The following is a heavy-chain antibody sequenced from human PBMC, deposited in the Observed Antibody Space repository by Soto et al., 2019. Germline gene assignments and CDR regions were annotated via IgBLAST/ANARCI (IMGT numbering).Heavy chain of an antibody. J-gene: IGHJ5*02. Sequence: EVQLVESGGGLVKPGGSLRLSCAASGFTFTTYDMNWVRQAPGKGLEWVSSITTTSRYIYYADSVRGRFTIPRDNAKNSLSLQMDSRRAADTAVYYCVRSGTATMLRHNWFDPWGQGTLVTVSS. CDR3: VRSGTATMLRHNWFDP. V-gene: IGHV3-21*01. CDR1: GFTFTTYD. CDR2: ITTTSRYI. D-gene: IGHD3-10*02.